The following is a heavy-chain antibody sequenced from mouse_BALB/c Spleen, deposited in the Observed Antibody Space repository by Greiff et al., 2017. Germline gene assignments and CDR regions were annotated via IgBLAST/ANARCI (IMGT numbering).Heavy chain of an antibody. J-gene: IGHJ1*01. CDR3: ARDRNWYFDV. CDR1: GFTFSDYY. Sequence: EVQGVESGGGLVKPGGSLKLSCAASGFTFSDYYMYWVRQTPEKRLEWVATISDGGSYTYYPDSVKGRFTISRDNAKNNLYLQMSSLKSEDTAMYYCARDRNWYFDVWGAGTTVTVSS. V-gene: IGHV5-4*02. CDR2: ISDGGSYT.